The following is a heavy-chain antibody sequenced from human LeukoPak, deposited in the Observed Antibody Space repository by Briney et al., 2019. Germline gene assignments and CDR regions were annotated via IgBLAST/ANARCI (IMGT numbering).Heavy chain of an antibody. CDR2: IDSDGTAT. J-gene: IGHJ4*02. Sequence: GGSLRLSCAASGFTFSGSAMHWVRQAPGKGLVWVSRIDSDGTATTYADSVKGRFTISRVNAKNMLYLQMNSLRPEDTATYYCARTGSSRDFDYWGQGTQVTVSS. CDR3: ARTGSSRDFDY. V-gene: IGHV3-74*01. D-gene: IGHD6-13*01. CDR1: GFTFSGSA.